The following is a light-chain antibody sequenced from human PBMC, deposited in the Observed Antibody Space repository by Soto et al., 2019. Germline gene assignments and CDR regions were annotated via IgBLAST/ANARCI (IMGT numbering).Light chain of an antibody. CDR1: SSDVGGYNH. J-gene: IGLJ1*01. CDR3: CSYAGSYIYV. Sequence: QSALTQPRSVYGSPGQSVTISCTGTSSDVGGYNHVSWYQQYPGKAPRVMIYDVTKRPSGVPDRFSGSKSGNTASLIISGLQAEDEADYYCCSYAGSYIYVFGTGTKLTVL. CDR2: DVT. V-gene: IGLV2-11*01.